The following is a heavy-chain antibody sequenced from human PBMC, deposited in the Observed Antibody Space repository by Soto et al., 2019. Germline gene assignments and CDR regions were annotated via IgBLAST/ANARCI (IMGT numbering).Heavy chain of an antibody. CDR1: GGSISSGGYY. J-gene: IGHJ5*02. Sequence: SETLSLTCTVSGGSISSGGYYWNWIRQHPGKGLEWIGYIYYIGSTYYNPSLKSRVTISLDTSKNQFSLRLSSVTAADTAVYYCARSVFPWGQGTLVTAPQ. CDR2: IYYIGST. V-gene: IGHV4-31*03. CDR3: ARSVFP.